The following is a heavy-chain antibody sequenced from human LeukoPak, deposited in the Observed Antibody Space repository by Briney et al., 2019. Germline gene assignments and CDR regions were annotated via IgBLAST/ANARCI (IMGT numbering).Heavy chain of an antibody. D-gene: IGHD1-1*01. V-gene: IGHV4-39*01. J-gene: IGHJ4*02. Sequence: PSETLSLTCTVSGGSVSSTNYYWGWIRQPPGKGLEWIASIYYSGRTYNNPSLKSRVTMSLDTSKNQFSLRLSSVTATDTAVYYCARGTSPNYPLDCWGQGTLVTVSS. CDR3: ARGTSPNYPLDC. CDR1: GGSVSSTNYY. CDR2: IYYSGRT.